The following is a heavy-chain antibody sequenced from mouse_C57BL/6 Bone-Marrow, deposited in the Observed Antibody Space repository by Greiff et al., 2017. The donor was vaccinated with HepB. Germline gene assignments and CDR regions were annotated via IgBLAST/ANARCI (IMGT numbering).Heavy chain of an antibody. V-gene: IGHV6-3*01. CDR3: TVYDYEGVWFAY. CDR2: IRLKSDNYAT. Sequence: DVKLQESGGGLVQPGGSMKLSCVASGFTFSNYWMNWVRQSPEKGLEWVAQIRLKSDNYATHYAESVKGRFTISRDDSKSSVYLQMNNLRAEDTGIYYCTVYDYEGVWFAYWGQGTLVTVSA. J-gene: IGHJ3*01. CDR1: GFTFSNYW. D-gene: IGHD2-4*01.